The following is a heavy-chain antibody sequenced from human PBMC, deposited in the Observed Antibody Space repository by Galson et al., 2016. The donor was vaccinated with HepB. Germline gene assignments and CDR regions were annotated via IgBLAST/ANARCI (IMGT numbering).Heavy chain of an antibody. CDR2: MNPNSGNT. V-gene: IGHV1-8*02. J-gene: IGHJ2*01. Sequence: SVKVSCKASGYTCTNYDINWVRQAAGQGLEWMAWMNPNSGNTGYAQKFQCRVTLTRDTSISTADMELTSLTSEDTAVYYCARVSSGTYFRYWYFDLWGRGTLVTVSS. CDR3: ARVSSGTYFRYWYFDL. D-gene: IGHD1-26*01. CDR1: GYTCTNYD.